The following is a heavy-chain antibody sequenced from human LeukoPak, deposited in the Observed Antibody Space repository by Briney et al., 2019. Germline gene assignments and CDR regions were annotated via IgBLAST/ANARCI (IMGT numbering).Heavy chain of an antibody. V-gene: IGHV3-74*01. CDR3: AKNSPKPAGTYFQH. D-gene: IGHD2-2*01. CDR1: GFTLSSYW. CDR2: ISDADGSIT. Sequence: GGSLRLSCAASGFTLSSYWLHWVRQAPGKGLVWVSRISDADGSITDYADSVRGRFTISRDNSKNTLYLEMNSLRAEDTAVYYCAKNSPKPAGTYFQHCGQGTLVTVSS. J-gene: IGHJ1*01.